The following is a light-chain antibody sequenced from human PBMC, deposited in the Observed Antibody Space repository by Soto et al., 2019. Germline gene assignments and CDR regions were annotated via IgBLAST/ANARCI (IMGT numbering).Light chain of an antibody. CDR1: RSDIGSNF. CDR3: AAWYDSMTGAL. Sequence: TQPPSASGTPGQTGIISCSGSRSDIGSNFVNWYQHLPGTAPKLLIYNSNQRPSGVPDRFSGSKSGTSASLAISGLQSEAKAGYYCAAWYDSMTGALFGPESKVT. J-gene: IGLJ1*01. V-gene: IGLV1-44*01. CDR2: NSN.